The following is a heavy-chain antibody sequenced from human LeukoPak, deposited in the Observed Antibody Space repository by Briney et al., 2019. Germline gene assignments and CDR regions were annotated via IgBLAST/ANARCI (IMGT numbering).Heavy chain of an antibody. CDR3: ARDHYSSGWVWWYFDL. J-gene: IGHJ2*01. CDR1: GFTFSSNW. CDR2: IKGDGSST. Sequence: PGGSLRLSCAASGFTFSSNWMHWVRQAPGKGLVWVSRIKGDGSSTSYADSVKGRFTISRDNSKNALYLQMNSLRAEDTAVYYCARDHYSSGWVWWYFDLWGRGTLVTVSS. V-gene: IGHV3-74*01. D-gene: IGHD6-19*01.